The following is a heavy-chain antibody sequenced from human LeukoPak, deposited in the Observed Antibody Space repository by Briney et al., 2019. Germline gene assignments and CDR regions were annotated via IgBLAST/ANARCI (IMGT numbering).Heavy chain of an antibody. D-gene: IGHD3-22*01. J-gene: IGHJ4*02. CDR3: AKDVLSTVDTMIVVVIPSGFDY. CDR2: ISGSGGST. V-gene: IGHV3-23*01. CDR1: GFTFSSYA. Sequence: GGSLRLSCAASGFTFSSYAMSWVRQAPGKGLEWVSAISGSGGSTYYADSVKGRFTIPRDNSKNTLYLQMNSLRAEDTAVYYCAKDVLSTVDTMIVVVIPSGFDYWGQGTLVTVSS.